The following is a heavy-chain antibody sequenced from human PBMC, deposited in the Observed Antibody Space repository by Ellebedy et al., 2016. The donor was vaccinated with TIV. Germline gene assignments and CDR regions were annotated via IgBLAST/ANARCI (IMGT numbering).Heavy chain of an antibody. Sequence: SETLSLTCRVSGASIASGGYYWNWIRHHPGKGLEWIGYIYYSGRTEYNPSLKSRVSMSVAPSKTQFSLRLTSVTAADTAVYFCARDANDYGIDAFDIWGHGTMVTVSA. CDR3: ARDANDYGIDAFDI. V-gene: IGHV4-31*03. CDR1: GASIASGGYY. D-gene: IGHD4-17*01. J-gene: IGHJ3*02. CDR2: IYYSGRT.